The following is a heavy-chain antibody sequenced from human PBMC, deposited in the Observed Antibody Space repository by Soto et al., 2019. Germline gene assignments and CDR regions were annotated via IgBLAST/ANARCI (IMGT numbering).Heavy chain of an antibody. J-gene: IGHJ4*03. V-gene: IGHV2-5*02. CDR3: AVNFGGYSDY. D-gene: IGHD3-16*01. CDR1: GFSLSTSGVG. Sequence: SGPTLVNPTQTLMLTCTFSGFSLSTSGVGVGCFRQPPGKALEWLALIYLDDDERYSPSLQTRLTLTKKTSQNQVILTMTNMDPMDTATYYCAVNFGGYSDYWGQGTLVTVSS. CDR2: IYLDDDE.